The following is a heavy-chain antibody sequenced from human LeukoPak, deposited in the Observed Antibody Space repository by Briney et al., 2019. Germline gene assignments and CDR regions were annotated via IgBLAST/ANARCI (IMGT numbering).Heavy chain of an antibody. V-gene: IGHV4-4*07. Sequence: PSETLSLTCTVSGGSISSYYWSWIRQPAGKGLEWIGRIYTSGSTNYNPSLKSRVTMSVDTSKNQFSLKLSSVTAADTAEYYCARASRYSGYDWGGMDAFDNWGQGTMVTVSS. D-gene: IGHD5-12*01. CDR2: IYTSGST. J-gene: IGHJ3*02. CDR3: ARASRYSGYDWGGMDAFDN. CDR1: GGSISSYY.